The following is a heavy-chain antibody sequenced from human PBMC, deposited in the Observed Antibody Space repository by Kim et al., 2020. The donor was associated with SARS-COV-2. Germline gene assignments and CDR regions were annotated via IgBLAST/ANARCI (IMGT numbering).Heavy chain of an antibody. Sequence: SVKVSCKASGFTFTSSAVQWVRQARGQRLEWIGWIIVGSGNTNYAQKFQERVTITRDMSTSTAYMELSSLRSEDTAVYYCAAGDRKGERYFDWLSIELDYYYGMDVWGQGTTVTVSS. CDR3: AAGDRKGERYFDWLSIELDYYYGMDV. J-gene: IGHJ6*02. D-gene: IGHD3-9*01. CDR2: IIVGSGNT. CDR1: GFTFTSSA. V-gene: IGHV1-58*01.